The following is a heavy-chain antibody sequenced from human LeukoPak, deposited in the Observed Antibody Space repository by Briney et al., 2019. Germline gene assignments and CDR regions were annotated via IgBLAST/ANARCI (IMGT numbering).Heavy chain of an antibody. D-gene: IGHD1-1*01. CDR2: IYSGGST. Sequence: PGGSLRLSCAASGFTVSSNYMSWVRQAPGKGLEWVSVIYSGGSTYYADSVKGRFTISRDNSKNTLYLQMNSLRAEDTAVYYCARDTTTTGFSWELDYWGLGTLVTVSS. V-gene: IGHV3-53*01. CDR1: GFTVSSNY. CDR3: ARDTTTTGFSWELDY. J-gene: IGHJ4*02.